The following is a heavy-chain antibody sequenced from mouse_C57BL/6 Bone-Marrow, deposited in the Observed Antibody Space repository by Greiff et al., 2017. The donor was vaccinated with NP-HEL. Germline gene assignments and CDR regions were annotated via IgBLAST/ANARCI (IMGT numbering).Heavy chain of an antibody. Sequence: QVQLQQSGAELARPGASVKMSCKASGYTFTSYGISWVKQRTGQGLEWIGEIYPRSGNTYYNEKFNGQATLTADSSSRPAYMELRSLTTEDSAVYFCARETYCDFAGYAYWGRGTLVTVTA. D-gene: IGHD2-4*01. V-gene: IGHV1-81*01. CDR3: ARETYCDFAGYAY. J-gene: IGHJ3*01. CDR2: IYPRSGNT. CDR1: GYTFTSYG.